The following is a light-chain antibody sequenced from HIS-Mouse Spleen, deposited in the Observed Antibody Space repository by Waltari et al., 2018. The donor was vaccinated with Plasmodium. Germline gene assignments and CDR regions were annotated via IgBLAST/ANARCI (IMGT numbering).Light chain of an antibody. V-gene: IGKV4-1*01. CDR1: PSVLYSSNNKNY. CDR3: QQYYSTPYT. J-gene: IGKJ2*01. CDR2: WAS. Sequence: DIVMTQSPDSLAVSLGERATINRKSSPSVLYSSNNKNYLAWYKQKPGQPPKLLIYWASTRESGVPDRFSGSGSGTDFTLTISSLQAEDVAVYYCQQYYSTPYTFGQGTKLEIK.